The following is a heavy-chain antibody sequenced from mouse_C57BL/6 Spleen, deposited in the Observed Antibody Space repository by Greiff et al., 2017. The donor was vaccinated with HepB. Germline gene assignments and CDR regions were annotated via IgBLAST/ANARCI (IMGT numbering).Heavy chain of an antibody. CDR1: GFTFTDYY. CDR3: ARGVITTYYFDY. CDR2: IRNKANGYTT. D-gene: IGHD2-4*01. V-gene: IGHV7-3*01. Sequence: EVQLVESGGGLVQPGGSLSLSCAASGFTFTDYYMSWVRQPPGKALEWLGFIRNKANGYTTEYSASVKGRFTISRDNSQSILYLQMNALRAEDSATYYCARGVITTYYFDYWGQGTTLTVSS. J-gene: IGHJ2*01.